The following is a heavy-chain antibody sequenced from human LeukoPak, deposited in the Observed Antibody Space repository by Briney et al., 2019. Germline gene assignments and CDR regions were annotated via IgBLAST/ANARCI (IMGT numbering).Heavy chain of an antibody. CDR1: GGSISSHY. Sequence: SETLSLTCTVSGGSISSHYWSWIRQPPGKGLEWIGYIYYSGSTNYNPSLKSRVTISVDTSKNQSSLKLSSVTAADTAVYYCARRSCSSTSCAKGGYYYYYMDVWGKGTTVTVSS. CDR3: ARRSCSSTSCAKGGYYYYYMDV. V-gene: IGHV4-59*11. D-gene: IGHD2-2*01. CDR2: IYYSGST. J-gene: IGHJ6*03.